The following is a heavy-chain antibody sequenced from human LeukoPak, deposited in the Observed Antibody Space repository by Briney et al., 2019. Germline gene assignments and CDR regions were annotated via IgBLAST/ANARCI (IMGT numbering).Heavy chain of an antibody. CDR3: AREIVASGKTFDY. V-gene: IGHV1-46*01. Sequence: ASVKASCKASGYTFTSHLMHWVRQAPGQGLEWVGVINPSLDTTRYAQKFQGRVTVTRDTSTSTFYMELSSLRSEDTAVYYCAREIVASGKTFDYWGQGTLVTVST. D-gene: IGHD5-12*01. CDR1: GYTFTSHL. CDR2: INPSLDTT. J-gene: IGHJ4*02.